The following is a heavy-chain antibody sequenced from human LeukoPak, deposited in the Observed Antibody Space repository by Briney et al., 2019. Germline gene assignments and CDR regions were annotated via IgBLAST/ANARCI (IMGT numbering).Heavy chain of an antibody. CDR2: ISVSGGST. J-gene: IGHJ3*02. CDR3: AKDPPLYSSSSDDAFDI. CDR1: GCTFSSYA. V-gene: IGHV3-23*01. D-gene: IGHD6-13*01. Sequence: GGSLRLSCAASGCTFSSYAMSWVRQAPGKGLEWVSAISVSGGSTYHADDVKGRFTISRDNSKDTLYLQMNSLRAEDTAVYYCAKDPPLYSSSSDDAFDIWGQGTMVTVSS.